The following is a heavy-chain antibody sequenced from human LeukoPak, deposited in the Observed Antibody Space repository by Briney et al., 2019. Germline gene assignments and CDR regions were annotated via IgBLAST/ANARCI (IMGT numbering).Heavy chain of an antibody. D-gene: IGHD2-2*01. V-gene: IGHV4-59*01. J-gene: IGHJ5*02. CDR3: ARGALRVVPAAPVRWFDP. Sequence: KTSETLSLTCTVSGGSISSYYWSWIRQPPGKGLEWIGYIYYSGSTNYSPSLKSRVTISVDTSKNQFSLKLSSVTAADTAVYYCARGALRVVPAAPVRWFDPWGQGTLVTVSS. CDR1: GGSISSYY. CDR2: IYYSGST.